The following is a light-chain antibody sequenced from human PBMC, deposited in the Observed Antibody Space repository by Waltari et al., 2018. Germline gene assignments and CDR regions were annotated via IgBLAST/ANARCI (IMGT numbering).Light chain of an antibody. CDR3: SSYRKSSTAGGV. Sequence: QSALTQPASVSGSPGQSITISCTGTSSDVRGYHYFSWYHQPPGKAPKLMIYDVTNRASGVSSRFTGSKSGNTASLTISGLQTDDEADYYCSSYRKSSTAGGVFGTGTKVTVL. CDR1: SSDVRGYHY. CDR2: DVT. J-gene: IGLJ1*01. V-gene: IGLV2-14*03.